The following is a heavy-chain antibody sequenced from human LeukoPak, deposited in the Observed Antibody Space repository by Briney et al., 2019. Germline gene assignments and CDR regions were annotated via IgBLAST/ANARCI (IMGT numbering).Heavy chain of an antibody. J-gene: IGHJ4*02. CDR3: AKHLWRDLLWFGEGYYFGY. Sequence: GGSLRLSCAVSGFTFNNAWMSWVRQAPGKGLECVSVISGSGDNTYYADSANGRFTISRDNSKNTLYLQMDSLRVEDTAVYFCAKHLWRDLLWFGEGYYFGYWGQGTLVTVSS. CDR1: GFTFNNAW. V-gene: IGHV3-23*01. D-gene: IGHD3-10*01. CDR2: ISGSGDNT.